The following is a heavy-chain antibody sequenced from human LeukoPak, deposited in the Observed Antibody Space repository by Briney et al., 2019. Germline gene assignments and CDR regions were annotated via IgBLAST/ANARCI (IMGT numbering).Heavy chain of an antibody. V-gene: IGHV4-38-2*01. Sequence: SETLSLTCVVSDYSISSGYYWGWIRQPPGKGLEWIGNIFHSGTTYYNPSLKSRVTISVDTSKNQFSLKPSSVTAADTAVYYCARSTSSWNERDYWGQGTLVTVSS. J-gene: IGHJ4*02. CDR3: ARSTSSWNERDY. CDR2: IFHSGTT. D-gene: IGHD2-2*01. CDR1: DYSISSGYY.